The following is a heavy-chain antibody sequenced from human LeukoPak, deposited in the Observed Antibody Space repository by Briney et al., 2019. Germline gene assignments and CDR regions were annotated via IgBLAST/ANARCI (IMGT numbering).Heavy chain of an antibody. CDR2: IYYSGST. CDR3: ARGRGLNWFDP. J-gene: IGHJ5*02. CDR1: GGSISSDGYY. D-gene: IGHD1-26*01. V-gene: IGHV4-31*03. Sequence: SQTLSLTCTVSGGSISSDGYYWSWIRQHPGKGLEWIGYIYYSGSTYYNPSLKSRVTISVDTSKNQFSLKLSSVTAADTAVYYCARGRGLNWFDPWGQGTLVTVSS.